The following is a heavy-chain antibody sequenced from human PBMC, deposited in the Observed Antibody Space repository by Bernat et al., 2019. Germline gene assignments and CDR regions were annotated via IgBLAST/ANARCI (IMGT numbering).Heavy chain of an antibody. J-gene: IGHJ3*02. V-gene: IGHV3-9*01. CDR3: AQGVCGDYSGGAVDI. Sequence: EVQLVESGGGLVQPGRSLRLSCAATGFTFDDYAMHWVRQAPGKGLERVPGISGSSGSIGYADSVKGRFTISRDNAKNSLYLQMNSLRAEATAVYYCAQGVCGDYSGGAVDIWGQGTMVTVSS. CDR2: ISGSSGSI. CDR1: GFTFDDYA. D-gene: IGHD4-17*01.